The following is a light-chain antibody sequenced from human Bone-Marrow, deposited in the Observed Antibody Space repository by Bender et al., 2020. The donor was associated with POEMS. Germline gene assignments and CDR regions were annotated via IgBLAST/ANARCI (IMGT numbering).Light chain of an antibody. CDR3: SSFTTYSSLAGV. Sequence: QSALTQPASVSGSPGQSITISCTGTSTDIGTYTYVSWYQQHPGKAPKLIIYEVDKRPSGVPRRFSGSKSGHTASLTVSGLQADDEAYYYCSSFTTYSSLAGVFGGGTKLTVL. CDR2: EVD. J-gene: IGLJ3*02. V-gene: IGLV2-14*01. CDR1: STDIGTYTY.